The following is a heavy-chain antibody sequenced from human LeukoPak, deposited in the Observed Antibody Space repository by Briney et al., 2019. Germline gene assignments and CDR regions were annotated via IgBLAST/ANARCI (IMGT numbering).Heavy chain of an antibody. D-gene: IGHD4-17*01. CDR1: GFTFSGYS. Sequence: GGSLRLSCAASGFTFSGYSMNWVRQAPGKGLEWVSYISSSFSTVYYADSVKGRFTISRDSAKNSLYLQMNSLRAEDTAVYYCARGDYGDYGFFDYWGQGTLVTVSS. CDR3: ARGDYGDYGFFDY. V-gene: IGHV3-48*01. CDR2: ISSSFSTV. J-gene: IGHJ4*02.